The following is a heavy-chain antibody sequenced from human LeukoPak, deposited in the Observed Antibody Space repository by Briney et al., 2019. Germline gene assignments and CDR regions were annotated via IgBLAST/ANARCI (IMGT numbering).Heavy chain of an antibody. CDR1: GGTFSSYA. CDR2: IIPIFGTA. CDR3: ARVLEGYSYGYDY. V-gene: IGHV1-69*05. Sequence: ASVKVSCKASGGTFSSYAISWVRQAPGQGLEWMGGIIPIFGTANYAQKFQGWVTMTRDTSISTAYMELSRLRSDDTAVYYCARVLEGYSYGYDYWGQGTLVTVSS. D-gene: IGHD5-18*01. J-gene: IGHJ4*02.